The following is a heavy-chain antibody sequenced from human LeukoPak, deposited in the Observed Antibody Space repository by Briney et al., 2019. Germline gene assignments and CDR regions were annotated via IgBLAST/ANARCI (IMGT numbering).Heavy chain of an antibody. CDR1: GGSISSSSDY. V-gene: IGHV4-39*01. Sequence: PSETLSLTCTVSGGSISSSSDYWGWVRQPPGKGLEWIGSMYYSGSTYYNPSLKSRVTISVDTSKSQFSLKLSSVTAADTAVYYCARGYYDSSGYPIKNYFDYWGQGTLVTVSS. J-gene: IGHJ4*02. CDR2: MYYSGST. D-gene: IGHD3-22*01. CDR3: ARGYYDSSGYPIKNYFDY.